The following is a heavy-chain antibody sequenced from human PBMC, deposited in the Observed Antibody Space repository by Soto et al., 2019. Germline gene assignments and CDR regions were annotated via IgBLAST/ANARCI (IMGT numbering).Heavy chain of an antibody. CDR2: IVVGSGNT. CDR1: GYTFTSYY. Sequence: SVKVSCKASGYTFTSYYMQLVRQARGQRLEWIGWIVVGSGNTNYAQKFQERVTITRDMSTSTAYMELGSLRSEDTAVYYCAADRRGRSGYTIFDYWGQGTLVTVSS. V-gene: IGHV1-58*02. CDR3: AADRRGRSGYTIFDY. D-gene: IGHD3-22*01. J-gene: IGHJ4*02.